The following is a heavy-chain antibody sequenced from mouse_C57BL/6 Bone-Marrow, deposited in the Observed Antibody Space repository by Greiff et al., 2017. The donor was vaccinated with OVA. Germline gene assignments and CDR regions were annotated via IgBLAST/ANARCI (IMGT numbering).Heavy chain of an antibody. CDR2: ISDGGSYT. Sequence: DVQVVASWGGLVKPGGSLKLSCAASGFTFSSYAMSWVRQTPEKRLEWVATISDGGSYTYYPDNVKGRFTISRDNAKNNLYLQMSHLKSEDTAMYYCAVLLYYFDYWGQGTTLTVSS. J-gene: IGHJ2*01. CDR3: AVLLYYFDY. V-gene: IGHV5-4*01. D-gene: IGHD2-10*01. CDR1: GFTFSSYA.